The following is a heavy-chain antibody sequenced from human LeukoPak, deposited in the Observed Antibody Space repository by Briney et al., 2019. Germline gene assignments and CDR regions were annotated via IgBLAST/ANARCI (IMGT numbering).Heavy chain of an antibody. CDR1: GFTVSSNY. CDR2: ISSSSSYI. Sequence: PGGSLRLSCAASGFTVSSNYMNWVRQAPGKGLEWVSSISSSSSYIFYADSVKGRFTMSRDNAKKSLFLQMNSLRAEDTAVYYCARDYGDYEPGRHHYYYYYMDVWGKGTTVTVSS. J-gene: IGHJ6*03. D-gene: IGHD4-17*01. V-gene: IGHV3-21*01. CDR3: ARDYGDYEPGRHHYYYYYMDV.